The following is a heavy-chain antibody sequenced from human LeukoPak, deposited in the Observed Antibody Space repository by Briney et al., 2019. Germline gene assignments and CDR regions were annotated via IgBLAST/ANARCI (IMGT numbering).Heavy chain of an antibody. CDR1: GYTFTSYY. CDR2: INPSGGST. D-gene: IGHD3-22*01. J-gene: IGHJ3*02. Sequence: GASVKVSCKASGYTFTSYYMHWVRQAPGQGLEWMGIINPSGGSTSYAQRFQGRVTMTRDTSTSTVYMELSSLRSEDTAVYYCERRGYYYDSSGYPTPNDAFDIWGQGTMVTVSS. CDR3: ERRGYYYDSSGYPTPNDAFDI. V-gene: IGHV1-46*01.